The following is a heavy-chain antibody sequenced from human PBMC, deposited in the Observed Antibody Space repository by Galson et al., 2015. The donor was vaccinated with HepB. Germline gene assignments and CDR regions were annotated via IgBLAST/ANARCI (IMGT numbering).Heavy chain of an antibody. V-gene: IGHV3-23*01. CDR3: ARVPLSGTMGRYYYFMDV. Sequence: SLRLSCAASGFTFSAYGMSWVRQAPGKGLEWVSSISATGRNTYYADSVKGRFTISRGNSKNTLFLQLNSLRAEDTAIYYCARVPLSGTMGRYYYFMDVWGKGTTVTVSS. CDR2: ISATGRNT. D-gene: IGHD1-7*01. J-gene: IGHJ6*03. CDR1: GFTFSAYG.